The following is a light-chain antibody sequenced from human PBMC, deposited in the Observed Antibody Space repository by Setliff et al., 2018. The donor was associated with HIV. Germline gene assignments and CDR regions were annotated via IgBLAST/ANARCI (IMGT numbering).Light chain of an antibody. Sequence: SYELTQTPSVSVAPGKAAKIACGGNNIGTKSVQWYQQEPGQAPVVVIYYDRDRPSGIPERFSGSNSGNTATLTISRVEIEDEADYYCQVWDTSDHYVFGDGTKVTVL. J-gene: IGLJ1*01. CDR3: QVWDTSDHYV. CDR2: YDR. CDR1: NIGTKS. V-gene: IGLV3-21*04.